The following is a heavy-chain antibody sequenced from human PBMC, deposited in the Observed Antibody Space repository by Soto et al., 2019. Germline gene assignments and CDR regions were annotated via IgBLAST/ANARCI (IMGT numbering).Heavy chain of an antibody. CDR3: TRGRYYYDSSGYSGVCFDY. Sequence: GGSLRLSCTASGFTFGDYAMSWVRQAPGKGLEWVGFIRSKAYGGTTEYAASVKGRFTISRDDSKSIAYLQMNSLKTEDTAVYYCTRGRYYYDSSGYSGVCFDYWGQGTLVTVSS. V-gene: IGHV3-49*04. J-gene: IGHJ4*02. CDR2: IRSKAYGGTT. CDR1: GFTFGDYA. D-gene: IGHD3-22*01.